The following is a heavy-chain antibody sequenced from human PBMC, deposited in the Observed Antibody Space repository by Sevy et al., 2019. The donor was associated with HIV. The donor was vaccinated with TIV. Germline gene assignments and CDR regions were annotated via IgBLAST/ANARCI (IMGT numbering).Heavy chain of an antibody. D-gene: IGHD6-13*01. V-gene: IGHV4-39*01. CDR2: IYYSGST. J-gene: IGHJ6*02. CDR1: GGSISSSSYY. Sequence: SETLSLTCTVSGGSISSSSYYWGWIRQPPGKALEWIGSIYYSGSTYYNPSLKSRVTISVDTSKNQFSLKLSSVTAADTAVYYCARLKGMKNGMDVWGQGTTVIVSS. CDR3: ARLKGMKNGMDV.